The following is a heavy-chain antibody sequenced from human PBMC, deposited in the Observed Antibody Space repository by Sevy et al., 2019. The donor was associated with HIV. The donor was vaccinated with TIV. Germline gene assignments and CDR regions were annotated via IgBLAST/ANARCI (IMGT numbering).Heavy chain of an antibody. CDR3: AKMYSSSWYFDY. D-gene: IGHD6-13*01. Sequence: SETLSLTCAVSGGSISSSNWWSWVRQPPGKGLEWIGEIYHSGSTNYNPSLKSRVTTSVDKSKNQFSLKLSSVTAADTAVYYCAKMYSSSWYFDYWGQGTLVTVSS. CDR2: IYHSGST. J-gene: IGHJ4*02. V-gene: IGHV4-4*02. CDR1: GGSISSSNW.